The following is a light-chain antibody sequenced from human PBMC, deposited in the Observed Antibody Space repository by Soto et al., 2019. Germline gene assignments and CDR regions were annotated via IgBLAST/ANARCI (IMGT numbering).Light chain of an antibody. CDR1: SSDVDGYNY. J-gene: IGLJ2*01. CDR3: SSYTSSSTPVV. V-gene: IGLV2-14*01. Sequence: QSALTQPASVSGSPGQSITISCTGTSSDVDGYNYVSWYQQHPGKAPKLMIYDDSNRPSGVSNRFSGSKSGNTASLTISGLQAEDEADYYCSSYTSSSTPVVFGGGTKVTVL. CDR2: DDS.